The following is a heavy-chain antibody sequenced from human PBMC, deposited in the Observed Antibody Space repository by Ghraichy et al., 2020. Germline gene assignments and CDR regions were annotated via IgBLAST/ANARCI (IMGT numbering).Heavy chain of an antibody. CDR2: IYYSGST. CDR1: GGSISSGGYY. V-gene: IGHV4-31*03. Sequence: SQTLSLTCTVSGGSISSGGYYWSWIRQHPGKGLGWIGYIYYSGSTYYNPSLKSRVTISVDTSKNQFSLKLSSVTAADTAVYYCARSYYDYVWGSYRWGQNWFDPWGQGTLVTVSS. CDR3: ARSYYDYVWGSYRWGQNWFDP. J-gene: IGHJ5*02. D-gene: IGHD3-16*02.